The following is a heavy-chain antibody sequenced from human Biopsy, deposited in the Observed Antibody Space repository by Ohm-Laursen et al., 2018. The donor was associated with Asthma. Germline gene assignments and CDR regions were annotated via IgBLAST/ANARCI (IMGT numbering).Heavy chain of an antibody. CDR1: GYPFIGYH. Sequence: SSVKVSCKASGYPFIGYHIHWMRQAPGQGLEWMGGIIPIFGTANYAQKFQGRVTITADESTSTAYMELSSLRSEDTAVYYCARDPHNSYLASLRTKFNYYYYGMDVWGQGTTVTVSS. CDR2: IIPIFGTA. D-gene: IGHD1-7*01. J-gene: IGHJ6*02. CDR3: ARDPHNSYLASLRTKFNYYYYGMDV. V-gene: IGHV1-69*01.